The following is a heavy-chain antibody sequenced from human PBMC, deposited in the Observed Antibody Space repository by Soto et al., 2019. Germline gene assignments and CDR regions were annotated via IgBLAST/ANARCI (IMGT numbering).Heavy chain of an antibody. CDR3: ARHVSGYSSGWYFDY. J-gene: IGHJ4*02. Sequence: XXTLSLPFSVSGGPISDDTPHWGFIRQPPGKGLEWIGSIYYSGSTYYNPSLKSRVTISVDTSKNQFSLKLSSVTAEDTAVYYCARHVSGYSSGWYFDYWGQGTLVTVSS. D-gene: IGHD6-19*01. V-gene: IGHV4-39*01. CDR1: GGPISDDTPH. CDR2: IYYSGST.